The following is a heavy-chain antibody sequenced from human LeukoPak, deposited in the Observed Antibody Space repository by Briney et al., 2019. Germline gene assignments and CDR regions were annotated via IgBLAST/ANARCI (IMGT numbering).Heavy chain of an antibody. J-gene: IGHJ4*02. CDR1: GFKFSIYS. CDR2: VSYDGSYK. Sequence: GGSLRLSCAASGFKFSIYSMHWVRQAPGKGLEWVSVVSYDGSYKYYADSVKGRFTISRDNSKNTLYLQMNSLRAEDTAVYYCAREIGRDGYYIDYWGQGTLVTVSS. CDR3: AREIGRDGYYIDY. D-gene: IGHD5-24*01. V-gene: IGHV3-30*03.